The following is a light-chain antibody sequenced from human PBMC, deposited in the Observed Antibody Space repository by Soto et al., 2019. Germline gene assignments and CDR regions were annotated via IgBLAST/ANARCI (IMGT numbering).Light chain of an antibody. CDR3: CLYVGATTYG. V-gene: IGLV2-23*01. J-gene: IGLJ1*01. Sequence: QSVLAQPASVSGSPGQSITISCTGASGYVGTYSLVSWYQQHPGKAPKVVIYEGHKRPSGVPDRFSGSTSVNTASLTISGLQTDEEADYYCCLYVGATTYGFGTGTKVTVL. CDR1: SGYVGTYSL. CDR2: EGH.